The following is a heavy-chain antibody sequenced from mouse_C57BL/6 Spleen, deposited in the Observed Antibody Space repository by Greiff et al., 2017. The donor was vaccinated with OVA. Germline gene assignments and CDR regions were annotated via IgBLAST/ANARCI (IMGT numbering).Heavy chain of an antibody. Sequence: EVKVVESGGGLVKPGGSLKLSCAASGFTFSSYAMSWVRQTPEKRLEWVATISDGGSYTYYPDNVKGRFTISRDNAKNNLYLQMSHLKSEDTAMYYCARETMVTTDYFDYWGQGTTLTVSS. CDR2: ISDGGSYT. V-gene: IGHV5-4*01. D-gene: IGHD2-2*01. CDR1: GFTFSSYA. CDR3: ARETMVTTDYFDY. J-gene: IGHJ2*01.